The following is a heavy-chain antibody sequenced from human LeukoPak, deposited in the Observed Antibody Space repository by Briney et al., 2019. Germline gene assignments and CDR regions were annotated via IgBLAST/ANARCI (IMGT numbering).Heavy chain of an antibody. J-gene: IGHJ4*02. D-gene: IGHD2-2*01. CDR1: GGSISSHY. CDR2: IYTDGST. Sequence: SETLSLTCTVSGGSISSHYWSWIRQPAGKGLEWIGRIYTDGSTHNNPSLKRRLTMSVSTSKNQCALTLSSVTAGDTAVYYCARMYCSSTSCQLHFDCWGQGTLVTVSS. CDR3: ARMYCSSTSCQLHFDC. V-gene: IGHV4-4*07.